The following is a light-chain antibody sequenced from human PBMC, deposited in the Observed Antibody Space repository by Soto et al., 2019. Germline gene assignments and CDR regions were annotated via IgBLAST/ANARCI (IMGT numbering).Light chain of an antibody. CDR2: DAS. J-gene: IGKJ1*01. V-gene: IGKV1-5*01. CDR3: QQYNSYSWK. CDR1: QSISSW. Sequence: DIQMTQSPSTLSASVGDRVTITCRASQSISSWLAWYQQKPGKAPKLLIYDASSLESGVPSRFSGSGSGTESTLTISSLQPDDFATYYCQQYNSYSWKFGKGTKV.